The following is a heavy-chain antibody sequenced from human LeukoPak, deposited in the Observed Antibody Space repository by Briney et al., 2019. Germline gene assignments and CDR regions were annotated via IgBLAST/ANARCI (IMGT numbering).Heavy chain of an antibody. CDR1: GGTSSSHG. CDR2: IIPIFGTT. CDR3: ARGDLRRVAISGVPTRGYYYIDV. J-gene: IGHJ6*03. Sequence: SVKVSCKPSGGTSSSHGMSWVRQAPGQRLEWMGEIIPIFGTTNYAQKFQGRVTITADESTSTAYMDLSSLRSEDTAVYYCARGDLRRVAISGVPTRGYYYIDVWGKGTTVTVSS. D-gene: IGHD3-3*01. V-gene: IGHV1-69*13.